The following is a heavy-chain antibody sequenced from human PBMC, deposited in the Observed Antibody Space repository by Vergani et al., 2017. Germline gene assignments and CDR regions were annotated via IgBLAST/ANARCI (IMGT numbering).Heavy chain of an antibody. D-gene: IGHD2-15*01. V-gene: IGHV4-39*01. Sequence: QVQLQESGPGLVKPSETLSPTCTVSGDSVISTDYHWGWIRQPPGKGLEWIGSIGYSGSISYNPSLESRISISFETPKNQFSLRLTSATAADTAVYYCASKRGACRAAYCHSYDFWGPGTLVGVSS. J-gene: IGHJ4*02. CDR2: IGYSGSI. CDR3: ASKRGACRAAYCHSYDF. CDR1: GDSVISTDYH.